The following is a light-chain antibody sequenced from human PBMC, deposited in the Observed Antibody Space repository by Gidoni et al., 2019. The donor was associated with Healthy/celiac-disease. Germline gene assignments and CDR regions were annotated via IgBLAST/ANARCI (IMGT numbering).Light chain of an antibody. Sequence: EIVLTQSPGTLSLSPGERATLSCRASQSVSSSYLAWYQQKPGQAPRLLIYGASSRATGIPDRCSGSGSVTDFTLTISRLEPEDFAVYYCQKYGSSPLTFGGGTKVEIK. CDR1: QSVSSSY. V-gene: IGKV3-20*01. J-gene: IGKJ4*01. CDR2: GAS. CDR3: QKYGSSPLT.